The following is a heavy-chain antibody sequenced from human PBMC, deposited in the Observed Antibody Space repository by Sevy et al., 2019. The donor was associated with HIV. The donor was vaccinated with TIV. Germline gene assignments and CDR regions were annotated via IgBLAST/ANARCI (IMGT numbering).Heavy chain of an antibody. Sequence: SETLSLTCTVSGGSISSGGYYWSWIRQHPGKGLEWIGYIYYGGSTYYNPSLKSRVTISVDTSKNQFSMKLSSVTAADTAVYYCARYRAFDPWGQGTLVTVSS. J-gene: IGHJ5*02. CDR3: ARYRAFDP. CDR1: GGSISSGGYY. D-gene: IGHD3-10*01. V-gene: IGHV4-31*03. CDR2: IYYGGST.